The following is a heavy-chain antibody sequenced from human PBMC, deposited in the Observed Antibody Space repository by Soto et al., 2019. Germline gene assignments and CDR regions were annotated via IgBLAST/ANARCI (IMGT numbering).Heavy chain of an antibody. J-gene: IGHJ6*02. CDR2: ISYDGSHK. CDR1: GFTFSSYG. CDR3: AKEWEYYYYGLDV. Sequence: QVQLVESGGGVVQPGRSLRLSCAASGFTFSSYGMHWVRQAPGKGLEWVAVISYDGSHKYYADSVKGRFTISRDTSKNTLYLQMSSLRAEDTAVYYGAKEWEYYYYGLDVLGQGTTVTVSS. V-gene: IGHV3-30*18. D-gene: IGHD1-26*01.